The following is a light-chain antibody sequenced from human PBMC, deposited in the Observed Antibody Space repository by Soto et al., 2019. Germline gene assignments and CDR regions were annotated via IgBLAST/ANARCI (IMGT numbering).Light chain of an antibody. CDR1: SSNIGAGYD. J-gene: IGLJ1*01. Sequence: QPVLTQPPSVSGGPWQRVTISCTGSSSNIGAGYDVHWYQQLPGTAPKLLIYGNSNRPSGVPDRFSGSKSGTSASLAITGLQAEDEADYYCQSYDSSLSGHYVFGTGTRVTVL. CDR2: GNS. CDR3: QSYDSSLSGHYV. V-gene: IGLV1-40*01.